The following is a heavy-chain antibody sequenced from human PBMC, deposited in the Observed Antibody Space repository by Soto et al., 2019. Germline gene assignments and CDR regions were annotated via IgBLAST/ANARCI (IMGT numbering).Heavy chain of an antibody. J-gene: IGHJ6*02. Sequence: PGESLKISGNGSGYSFTNYWISLVLQMPGKGLEWMGRIDPGDSNTNYSPSFQGHVTISADKSISTAYLQWSSLRASDTAIYYCAKRKDASGSAYFFNGMDVWGQGTTVTVSS. V-gene: IGHV5-10-1*01. CDR2: IDPGDSNT. CDR3: AKRKDASGSAYFFNGMDV. D-gene: IGHD3-10*01. CDR1: GYSFTNYW.